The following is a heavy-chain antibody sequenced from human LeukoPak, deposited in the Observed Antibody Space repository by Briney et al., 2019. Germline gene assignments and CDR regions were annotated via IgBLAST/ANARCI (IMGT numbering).Heavy chain of an antibody. J-gene: IGHJ4*02. D-gene: IGHD1-26*01. CDR3: AKDRDLERWELPYYFDY. CDR2: ISSTGGTI. V-gene: IGHV3-48*01. Sequence: GGSLRLSCVGSGFTFSNYLMNWVRQAPGKGLEWVSFISSTGGTIYYADAVKGRFTVSRDNAKNTLYLQMNSLRAEDTAVYYCAKDRDLERWELPYYFDYWGQGTLVTVSS. CDR1: GFTFSNYL.